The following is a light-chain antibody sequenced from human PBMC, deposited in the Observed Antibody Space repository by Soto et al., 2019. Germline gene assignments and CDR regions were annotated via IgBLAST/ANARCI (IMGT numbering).Light chain of an antibody. CDR1: SSDVGSYNL. CDR3: CSYAGPYVV. CDR2: EVS. Sequence: QPVLTQPASVSGSPGQSITISCTGTSSDVGSYNLVSWYQQHPGKAPKLMIYEVSKRPSGVSNRFSGSKSGNTASLTISGLQAEDEADYYCCSYAGPYVVFGGGTKVTVL. J-gene: IGLJ2*01. V-gene: IGLV2-23*02.